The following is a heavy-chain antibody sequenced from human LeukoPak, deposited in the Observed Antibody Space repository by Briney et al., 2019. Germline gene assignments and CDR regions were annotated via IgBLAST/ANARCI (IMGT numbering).Heavy chain of an antibody. V-gene: IGHV1-69*13. CDR2: IIPIFGTA. CDR3: ALDYGDYDWFDP. D-gene: IGHD4-17*01. CDR1: GDTFSSYA. Sequence: GASVKVSCKASGDTFSSYAISWVRQAPGQGLEWMGGIIPIFGTANYAQKFQGRVTITADESTSTAYMELSSLRSEDTAVYYCALDYGDYDWFDPWGQGTLVTVSS. J-gene: IGHJ5*02.